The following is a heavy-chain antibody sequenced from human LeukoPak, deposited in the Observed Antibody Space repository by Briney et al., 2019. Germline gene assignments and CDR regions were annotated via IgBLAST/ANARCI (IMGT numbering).Heavy chain of an antibody. CDR1: GGSISSSSYY. Sequence: SETLSLTCTVSGGSISSSSYYWGWIRQPPGKGLEWIGSIYYSGSTNYNPSLKSRVMISTDTSKNQVSLSLSSVTAADTAVYYCARDRDEGFDLWGRGTLVTVSS. CDR3: ARDRDEGFDL. J-gene: IGHJ2*01. CDR2: IYYSGST. V-gene: IGHV4-39*07.